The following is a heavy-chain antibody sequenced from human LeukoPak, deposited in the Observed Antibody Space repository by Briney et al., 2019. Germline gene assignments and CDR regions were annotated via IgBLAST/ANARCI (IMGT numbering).Heavy chain of an antibody. Sequence: GGSLRLSCAASGFTFRDYYMSWIRQAPGKGLEWVSYISSRGSTIKYADSVKGRFTISRDNAKKSLYLQMNSLRAEDTAVYYCGRSQNYNDSSGYSSWGQGTLVTVSS. V-gene: IGHV3-11*04. CDR2: ISSRGSTI. J-gene: IGHJ5*02. CDR3: GRSQNYNDSSGYSS. D-gene: IGHD3-22*01. CDR1: GFTFRDYY.